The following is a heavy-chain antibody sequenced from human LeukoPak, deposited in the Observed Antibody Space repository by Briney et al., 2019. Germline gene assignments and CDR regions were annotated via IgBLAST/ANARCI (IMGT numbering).Heavy chain of an antibody. D-gene: IGHD6-6*01. J-gene: IGHJ6*03. CDR1: GYTFTSYG. Sequence: ASVKVSCKASGYTFTSYGISWVRQAPGQGLEWMGWINPNSGGTNYAQKFQGRVTMTRDTSISTAYMELSRLRSDDTAVYYCARAPYSSSPIQWGLYDYYYYYMDVWGKGTTVTVSS. V-gene: IGHV1-2*02. CDR3: ARAPYSSSPIQWGLYDYYYYYMDV. CDR2: INPNSGGT.